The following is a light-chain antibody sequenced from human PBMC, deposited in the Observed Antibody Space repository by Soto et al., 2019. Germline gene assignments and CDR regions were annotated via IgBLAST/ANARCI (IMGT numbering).Light chain of an antibody. J-gene: IGLJ1*01. CDR2: DVS. CDR1: SREIGGYNY. Sequence: QSVLTQPASVSGSPGQSITISCTGNSREIGGYNYVSWYQQHPGKAPKLMIYDVSNRPSGVSNRFSGSKSGNTASLTISGLQAEDEADYYCSSYTSSSTRVFGTGTKVTVL. CDR3: SSYTSSSTRV. V-gene: IGLV2-14*01.